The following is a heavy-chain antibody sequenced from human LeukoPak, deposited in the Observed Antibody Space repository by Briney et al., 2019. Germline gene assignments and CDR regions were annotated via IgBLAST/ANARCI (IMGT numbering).Heavy chain of an antibody. J-gene: IGHJ5*02. V-gene: IGHV3-7*04. CDR2: IKQDRNEQ. CDR3: ARGFGEFS. Sequence: RVGSLRLSCAASGFTSGTYAMNWVRQAPGKGLERVANIKQDRNEQNYVDSVKGPFTISRDNAKNSLYLQITSLRAEDTAAYYSARGFGEFSWGQGTLVTVSS. CDR1: GFTSGTYA. D-gene: IGHD3-10*01.